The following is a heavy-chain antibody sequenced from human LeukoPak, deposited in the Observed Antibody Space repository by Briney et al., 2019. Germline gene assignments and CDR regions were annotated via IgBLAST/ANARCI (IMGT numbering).Heavy chain of an antibody. V-gene: IGHV3-23*01. CDR2: ISDSGGST. J-gene: IGHJ4*02. Sequence: PGGSLRLSCAASGFTFSSYAVCWVRQAPGKGLAWVSAISDSGGSTQYADSVKGRFTISRDNSKNTLYLQMNSLRVEDTAVYYCAKGSSNWLDHYYFDFWGQGTLVTVSS. D-gene: IGHD6-13*01. CDR3: AKGSSNWLDHYYFDF. CDR1: GFTFSSYA.